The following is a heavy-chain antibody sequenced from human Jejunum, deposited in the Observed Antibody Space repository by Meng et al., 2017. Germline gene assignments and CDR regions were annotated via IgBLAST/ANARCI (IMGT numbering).Heavy chain of an antibody. CDR1: GGIFSTFA. Sequence: QVQLVQSGGEVKKPGSSVKVSCKASGGIFSTFAFNWVRQAPGQGLEWMGVIIPLYGTTKYAQQFQGRVTITADESTTTVYMEVGSLTSEDTAVYYCAKSITASYNWFDPWGQGALVTVSS. CDR2: IIPLYGTT. CDR3: AKSITASYNWFDP. V-gene: IGHV1-69*01. D-gene: IGHD1-14*01. J-gene: IGHJ5*02.